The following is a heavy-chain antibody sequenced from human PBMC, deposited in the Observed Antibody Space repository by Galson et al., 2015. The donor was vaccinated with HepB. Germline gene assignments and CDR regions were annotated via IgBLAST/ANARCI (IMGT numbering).Heavy chain of an antibody. D-gene: IGHD2-2*01. V-gene: IGHV1-2*02. CDR1: GYIFTGYY. CDR3: ASPFPLGYCSSTSFFDYFYYGMDI. CDR2: INPHSGGT. J-gene: IGHJ6*02. Sequence: SVKVSCKASGYIFTGYYMHWVRQAPGQGLEWMGWINPHSGGTNYAQKFQGRVTMTRDTSISTAYMELSRLRSDDTAVYYCASPFPLGYCSSTSFFDYFYYGMDIWGQGTPVTVSS.